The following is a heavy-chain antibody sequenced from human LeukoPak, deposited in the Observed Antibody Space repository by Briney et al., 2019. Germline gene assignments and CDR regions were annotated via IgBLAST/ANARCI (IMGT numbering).Heavy chain of an antibody. CDR3: ARNRVPFDY. J-gene: IGHJ4*02. V-gene: IGHV4-59*01. Sequence: SETLSLTCTVSGGSISSYYRSWIRQPPGKGLEWIGYIYYSGSTDYNPSLKSRVTISVETSKNQFSLKLSSVTAADTAVYYCARNRVPFDYWGQGALVTVSS. CDR2: IYYSGST. CDR1: GGSISSYY.